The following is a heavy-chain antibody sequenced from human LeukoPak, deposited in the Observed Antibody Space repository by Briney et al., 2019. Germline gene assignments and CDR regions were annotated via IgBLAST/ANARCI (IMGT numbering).Heavy chain of an antibody. D-gene: IGHD3-16*02. Sequence: SETLSLTCTVSGGSVSSGYYYWSWIRQPPGKGLEWIGYIHYSGSTNYNPSLKSRITLSVDTSKNQFSLRLSSVTAADTAVYYCARGPNYVWGSYRYFDYWGQGTLVTVSS. CDR1: GGSVSSGYYY. CDR3: ARGPNYVWGSYRYFDY. V-gene: IGHV4-61*01. CDR2: IHYSGST. J-gene: IGHJ4*02.